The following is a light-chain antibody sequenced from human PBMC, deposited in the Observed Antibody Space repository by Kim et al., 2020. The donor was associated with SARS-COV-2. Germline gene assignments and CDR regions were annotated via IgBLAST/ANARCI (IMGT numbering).Light chain of an antibody. CDR1: DLGDKY. Sequence: SYELTQPPSLSVSPGQAANIACSGDDLGDKYACWYLQKPGQPPVLLIYENFKRPSGIPERFSGSNSGNTATLTISGTQAMDEADYYCQAWHSDSMVFGGGTQLTVL. V-gene: IGLV3-1*01. J-gene: IGLJ3*02. CDR3: QAWHSDSMV. CDR2: ENF.